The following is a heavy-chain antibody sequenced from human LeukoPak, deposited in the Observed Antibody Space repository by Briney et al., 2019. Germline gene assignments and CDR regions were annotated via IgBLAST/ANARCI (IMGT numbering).Heavy chain of an antibody. V-gene: IGHV3-64*01. D-gene: IGHD3-10*01. CDR1: GFTFSSYA. J-gene: IGHJ3*02. Sequence: GGSLRLSCAASGFTFSSYAMHWVRQAPGTGLEYVSAISSNGGSTYYANSVKGRFTISRDNSKNTLYLQMGSLRAEDMAVYYCARSPGEVVNPEYAFDIWGQGTMVTVSS. CDR2: ISSNGGST. CDR3: ARSPGEVVNPEYAFDI.